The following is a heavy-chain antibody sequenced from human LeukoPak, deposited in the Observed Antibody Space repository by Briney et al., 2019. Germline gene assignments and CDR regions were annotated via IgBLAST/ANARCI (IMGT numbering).Heavy chain of an antibody. J-gene: IGHJ4*02. CDR3: ARSYSSSSRAAHFDY. V-gene: IGHV3-23*01. Sequence: GGSLRLSCAASGFTFSSYAMSWVRQAPGKGLEWVSAISGSGGSTYYADSVKGRFTISRDNSKNTLYLQMNSLRAEDTAVYYCARSYSSSSRAAHFDYWGQGTLVTVSS. CDR1: GFTFSSYA. CDR2: ISGSGGST. D-gene: IGHD6-6*01.